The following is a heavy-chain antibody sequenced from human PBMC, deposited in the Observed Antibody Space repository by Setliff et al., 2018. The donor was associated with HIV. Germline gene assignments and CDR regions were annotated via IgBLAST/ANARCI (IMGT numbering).Heavy chain of an antibody. D-gene: IGHD2-8*01. Sequence: PGGSLRLSCEASGFSFSDYYMNWIRQTPGKGPELISSISGSGNTIRYADFMKGRITVARDTAKNSLFLQMNSLKAEDTAVYYCVRGMALDYWGRGTLVTVSS. CDR3: VRGMALDY. CDR1: GFSFSDYY. J-gene: IGHJ4*02. V-gene: IGHV3-11*04. CDR2: ISGSGNTI.